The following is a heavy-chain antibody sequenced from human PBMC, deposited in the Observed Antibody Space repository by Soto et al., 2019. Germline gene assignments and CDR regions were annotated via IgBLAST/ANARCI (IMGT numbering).Heavy chain of an antibody. CDR2: ISYDGSNK. D-gene: IGHD3-10*01. J-gene: IGHJ6*02. V-gene: IGHV3-30*18. CDR3: ANDYYGSGSSPPYYGMDV. Sequence: PGGSLRLSCAASGFTFSSYGMHWVRQAPDKGLEWVAVISYDGSNKYYADSVKGRFTISRDNSKNTLYLQMNSLRAKDTAVYYCANDYYGSGSSPPYYGMDVWGQGTTVTVSS. CDR1: GFTFSSYG.